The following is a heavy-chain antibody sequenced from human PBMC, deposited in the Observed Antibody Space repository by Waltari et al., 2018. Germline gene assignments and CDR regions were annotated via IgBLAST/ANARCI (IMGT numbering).Heavy chain of an antibody. Sequence: QVQLQQWGAGLLKPSETLSLTCAVYGGSFSGYYWSWIRQPPGKGLEWIGEINHSGSTNYNPSLKSRVTISVDTSKNQFSLKLSSVTAADTAFYYCARLNWNYYYYYGMDVWGQGTTVTVSS. CDR1: GGSFSGYY. D-gene: IGHD1-1*01. V-gene: IGHV4-34*01. CDR3: ARLNWNYYYYYGMDV. CDR2: INHSGST. J-gene: IGHJ6*02.